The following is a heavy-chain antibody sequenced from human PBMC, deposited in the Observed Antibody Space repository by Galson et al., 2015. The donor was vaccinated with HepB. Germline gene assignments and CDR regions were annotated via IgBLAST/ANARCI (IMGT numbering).Heavy chain of an antibody. V-gene: IGHV3-21*01. CDR3: ARYKRDYGDPRPSLDAFDI. D-gene: IGHD4-17*01. CDR2: ISSSSSYI. J-gene: IGHJ3*02. CDR1: GFTFSSYS. Sequence: SLRLSCAASGFTFSSYSMNWVRQAPGKGLEWVSSISSSSSYIYYADSVKGRFTISRDNAKNSLYLQMNSLRAEDTAVYYCARYKRDYGDPRPSLDAFDIWGQGTLVTVSS.